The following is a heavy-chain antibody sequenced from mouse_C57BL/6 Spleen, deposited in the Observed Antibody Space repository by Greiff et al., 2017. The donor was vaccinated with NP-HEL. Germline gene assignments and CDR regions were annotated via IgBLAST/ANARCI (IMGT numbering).Heavy chain of an antibody. D-gene: IGHD2-4*01. CDR2: IDPENGDT. CDR1: GFNIKDDY. Sequence: EVQLQQSGAELVRPGASVKLSCTASGFNIKDDYMHWVKQRPEQGLEWIGWIDPENGDTEYASKFQGKATITADTSSNTAYLQLSSLTSEDTAVYYCTTSYDYPWYFDVWGTGTTVTVSS. CDR3: TTSYDYPWYFDV. V-gene: IGHV14-4*01. J-gene: IGHJ1*03.